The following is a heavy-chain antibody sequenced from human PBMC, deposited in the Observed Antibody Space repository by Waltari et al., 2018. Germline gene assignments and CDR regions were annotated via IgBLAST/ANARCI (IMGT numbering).Heavy chain of an antibody. D-gene: IGHD3-3*01. CDR2: IYHSGST. V-gene: IGHV4-4*02. CDR3: ARGSYYDFWSGYYNYYGMDV. Sequence: QVQLQESGPGLVKPSGTLSLTCAVSGGSISSSNWWSWVSQHPGKGLEWIGEIYHSGSTNYNPSLQSRVTISVDKSKNQFSLKLSSVTAADTAVYYCARGSYYDFWSGYYNYYGMDVWGQGTTVTVSS. J-gene: IGHJ6*02. CDR1: GGSISSSNW.